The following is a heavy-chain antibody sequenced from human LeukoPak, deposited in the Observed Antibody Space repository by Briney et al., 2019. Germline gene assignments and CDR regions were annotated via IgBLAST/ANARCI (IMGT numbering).Heavy chain of an antibody. CDR1: GFTFSSYA. CDR2: IKQDGSEK. D-gene: IGHD6-13*01. V-gene: IGHV3-7*01. J-gene: IGHJ4*02. CDR3: ARASDIAAAGTDFDY. Sequence: GGSLRLSCAASGFTFSSYAMSWVRQAPGKGLEWVANIKQDGSEKYYVDSVKGRFTISRDNAKNSLYLQMNSLRAEDTAVYYCARASDIAAAGTDFDYWGQGTLVTVSS.